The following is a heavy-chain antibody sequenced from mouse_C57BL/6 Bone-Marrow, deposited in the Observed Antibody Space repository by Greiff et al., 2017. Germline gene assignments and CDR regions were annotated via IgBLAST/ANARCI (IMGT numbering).Heavy chain of an antibody. Sequence: VQLQQPGAELVKPGASVKVSCKASGYTFTSYWMHWVKQRPGQGLEWIGRIHPSDSDTNYNQKFKGKATLTVDKSSSTAYMQLSSLTSDDSAVYYFAVLYISSGFAYWVQGTLVPVSA. CDR3: AVLYISSGFAY. V-gene: IGHV1-74*01. CDR2: IHPSDSDT. CDR1: GYTFTSYW. D-gene: IGHD1-3*01. J-gene: IGHJ3*01.